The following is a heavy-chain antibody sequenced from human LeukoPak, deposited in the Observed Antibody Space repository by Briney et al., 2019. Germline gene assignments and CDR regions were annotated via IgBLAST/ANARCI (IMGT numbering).Heavy chain of an antibody. Sequence: GGSLRLSCTASGFTFGDYAMNWFRQAPGKGLEWVGFIRSKTYGGTGEYAASVKVRFTISRDDSKSNAHLQMNSLKTEDTAVYYCTRSESGTYKGGLDFWGQGTLVTVSS. D-gene: IGHD1-26*01. CDR2: IRSKTYGGTG. J-gene: IGHJ4*02. V-gene: IGHV3-49*03. CDR3: TRSESGTYKGGLDF. CDR1: GFTFGDYA.